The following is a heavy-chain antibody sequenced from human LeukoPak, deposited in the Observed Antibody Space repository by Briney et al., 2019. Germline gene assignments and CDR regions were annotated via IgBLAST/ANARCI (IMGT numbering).Heavy chain of an antibody. D-gene: IGHD3-22*01. V-gene: IGHV4-59*01. Sequence: SETLSLTCTVSGGSISSYYWSWIRQPPGKGLEWIGYIYYSGSTNYNPSLKSRVTISVDTSKNQFSLKLSSVTAADTAVYYCARASSRDYDFDYWGQGTLVTVSS. CDR3: ARASSRDYDFDY. CDR1: GGSISSYY. CDR2: IYYSGST. J-gene: IGHJ4*02.